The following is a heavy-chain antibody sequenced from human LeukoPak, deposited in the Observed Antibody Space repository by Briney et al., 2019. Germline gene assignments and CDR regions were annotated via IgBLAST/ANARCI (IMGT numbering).Heavy chain of an antibody. CDR2: INHSGST. CDR3: AREGERGYGMDV. CDR1: GGSFSGYN. J-gene: IGHJ6*02. D-gene: IGHD3-16*01. Sequence: SETLSLTCAVYGGSFSGYNRSWIRQPPGKGLEWVGEINHSGSTNYNPSLKSRVTISVDTSKNQFSLKLSSVTAADTAVYYCAREGERGYGMDVWGQGTTVTVSS. V-gene: IGHV4-34*01.